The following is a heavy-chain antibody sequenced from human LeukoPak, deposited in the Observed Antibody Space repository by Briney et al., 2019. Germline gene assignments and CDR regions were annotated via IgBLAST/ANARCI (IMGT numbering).Heavy chain of an antibody. V-gene: IGHV3-66*01. CDR3: ARVIRGTDSSGWNGYYYYYYMDV. CDR1: GFTVSSNY. CDR2: IYSGGST. D-gene: IGHD6-19*01. Sequence: HPGGSLRLSCAASGFTVSSNYMSWVRQAPGKGLEWVSVIYSGGSTYYADSVKGRFTISRDNSKNTLYLQMNSLRAEDTAVYYCARVIRGTDSSGWNGYYYYYYMDVWGKGTTVTISS. J-gene: IGHJ6*03.